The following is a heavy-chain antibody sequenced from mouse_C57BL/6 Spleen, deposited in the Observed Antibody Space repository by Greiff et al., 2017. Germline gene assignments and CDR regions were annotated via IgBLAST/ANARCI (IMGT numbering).Heavy chain of an antibody. V-gene: IGHV1-18*01. CDR1: GYTFTDYN. CDR3: ASLGRGYYAMDY. Sequence: VQLKESGPELVKPGASVKIPCKASGYTFTDYNMDWVKQSHGKSLEWIGDINPNNGGTIYNQKFKGKATLTVDKSSSTAYMELRSLTSEDTAVYYCASLGRGYYAMDYWGQGTSVTVSS. D-gene: IGHD4-1*01. CDR2: INPNNGGT. J-gene: IGHJ4*01.